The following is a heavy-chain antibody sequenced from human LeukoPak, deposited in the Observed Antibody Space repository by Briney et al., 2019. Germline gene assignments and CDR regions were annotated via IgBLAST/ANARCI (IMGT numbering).Heavy chain of an antibody. D-gene: IGHD6-19*01. J-gene: IGHJ3*02. Sequence: ASVKVSCKASGYTFTGYYMHWVRQAPGQGLEWMGWINPNSGGTNYAQKFQGRVTMTRDTSISTAYMELSRLRSDDTAVYYCARYRIAVAGHDAFDIWGQGTMVTVSS. CDR3: ARYRIAVAGHDAFDI. V-gene: IGHV1-2*02. CDR1: GYTFTGYY. CDR2: INPNSGGT.